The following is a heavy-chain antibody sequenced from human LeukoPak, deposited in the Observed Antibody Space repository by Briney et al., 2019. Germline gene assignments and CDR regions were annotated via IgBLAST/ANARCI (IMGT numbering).Heavy chain of an antibody. CDR2: ISSSSSTI. D-gene: IGHD3-22*01. CDR3: ARGPVYYDSSGYPRGEGQDYYYYYMDV. V-gene: IGHV3-48*01. J-gene: IGHJ6*03. Sequence: GGSLSLSCAASGFTFSSYSMNWVRQAPGKGLEWVSYISSSSSTIYYADSVKGRFTISRDNAKNSLYLQMNSLRAEDTAVYYCARGPVYYDSSGYPRGEGQDYYYYYMDVWGKGTTVTVSS. CDR1: GFTFSSYS.